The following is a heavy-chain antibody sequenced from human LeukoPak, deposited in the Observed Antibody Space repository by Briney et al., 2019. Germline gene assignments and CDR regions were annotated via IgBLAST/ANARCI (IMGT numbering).Heavy chain of an antibody. CDR2: ISSSGSTI. Sequence: GGSLRRSCAASGFTFSDYYMSWIRQAPGKGLEWVSYISSSGSTIYYADSVKGRFTISRDNAKNSLYLQMNSLRAEDTAVYYCAWSIPRGPIDLWGRGTLVTVSS. J-gene: IGHJ2*01. CDR1: GFTFSDYY. CDR3: AWSIPRGPIDL. D-gene: IGHD3-3*02. V-gene: IGHV3-11*01.